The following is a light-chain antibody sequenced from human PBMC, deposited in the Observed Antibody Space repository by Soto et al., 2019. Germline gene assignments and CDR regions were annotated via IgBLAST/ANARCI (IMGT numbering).Light chain of an antibody. V-gene: IGKV3-15*01. J-gene: IGKJ1*01. CDR3: QQYNDWWS. CDR2: GAS. Sequence: EIVMTQSPATLSVSPGDTATLSCRASQSVSINLAWYQQRPGQAPRLLIYGASTRATGVPARFSGSGSGTEFTLTISSLQSEDFAVYYCQQYNDWWSFGQGTKVEIK. CDR1: QSVSIN.